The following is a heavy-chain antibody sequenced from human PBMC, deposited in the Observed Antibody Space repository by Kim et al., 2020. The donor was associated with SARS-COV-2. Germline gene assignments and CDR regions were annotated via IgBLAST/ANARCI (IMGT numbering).Heavy chain of an antibody. V-gene: IGHV4-31*02. Sequence: YYNPSLKSRVTISVDTSKNQFSLKLSSVTAADTAVYYCAREGGGYGMDVWGQGTTVTVSS. D-gene: IGHD3-16*01. J-gene: IGHJ6*02. CDR3: AREGGGYGMDV.